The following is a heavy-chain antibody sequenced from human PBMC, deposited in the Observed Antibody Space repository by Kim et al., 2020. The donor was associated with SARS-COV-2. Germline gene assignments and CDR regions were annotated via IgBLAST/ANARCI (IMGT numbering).Heavy chain of an antibody. V-gene: IGHV3-43*01. J-gene: IGHJ4*02. Sequence: DAVKSRFNLSRENSKNSLYLQMNSLRTEDTALYYCAKDRIDFWSGDSPDYWGQGTLVTVSS. D-gene: IGHD3-3*01. CDR3: AKDRIDFWSGDSPDY.